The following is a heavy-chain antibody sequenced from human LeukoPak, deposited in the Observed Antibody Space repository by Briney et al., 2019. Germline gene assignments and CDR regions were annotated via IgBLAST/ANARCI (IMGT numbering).Heavy chain of an antibody. J-gene: IGHJ4*02. CDR2: IYYSGST. V-gene: IGHV4-31*01. CDR1: GGSISSGGYY. Sequence: PSETLSLTCTVSGGSISSGGYYWSWIRQHPGQGLVWIGYIYYSGSTYYNPSLKSLVTISVDTSKNQFSLKLSSVTAADTAVYYCARVTVTGCFDYGGQGTLVTVSS. CDR3: ARVTVTGCFDY. D-gene: IGHD4-11*01.